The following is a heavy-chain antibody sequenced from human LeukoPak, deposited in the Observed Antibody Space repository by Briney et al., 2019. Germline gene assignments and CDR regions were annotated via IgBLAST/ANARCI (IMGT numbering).Heavy chain of an antibody. CDR1: GGSFSGYY. CDR2: INHSGST. V-gene: IGHV4-34*01. CDR3: ARERQDTVIHSGAFDI. Sequence: SETLSLTCAVYGGSFSGYYWSWIRQPPGKGLEWIGEINHSGSTNYNPSLKGRVTISVDTSKNQFSLKLSSVTAADTAVYFCARERQDTVIHSGAFDIWGQGTMVTVSS. J-gene: IGHJ3*02. D-gene: IGHD2-21*02.